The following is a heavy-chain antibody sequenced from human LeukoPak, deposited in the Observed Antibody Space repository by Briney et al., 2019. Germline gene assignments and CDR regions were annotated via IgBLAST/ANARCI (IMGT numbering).Heavy chain of an antibody. Sequence: MTGGSLRLSCAASGFTFSNAWMSWVRQAPGKGLEWVGRIKSKTDGGTTDYAARVKGRFTISRDDSKNTLYLQMNSLKTEDTAVYYCTTGVAAAGSDYWGQGTLVTVSS. V-gene: IGHV3-15*01. CDR2: IKSKTDGGTT. J-gene: IGHJ4*02. CDR1: GFTFSNAW. CDR3: TTGVAAAGSDY. D-gene: IGHD6-13*01.